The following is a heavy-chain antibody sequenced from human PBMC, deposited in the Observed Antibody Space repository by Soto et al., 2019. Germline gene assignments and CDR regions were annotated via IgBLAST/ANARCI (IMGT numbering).Heavy chain of an antibody. CDR2: IYHGGDA. D-gene: IGHD2-15*01. V-gene: IGHV4-30-2*01. CDR3: ARGEAYCSGGTCYYRFDP. J-gene: IGHJ5*02. CDR1: GGSISSDGYS. Sequence: PSETLSLTCAVSGGSISSDGYSWSWIRQPPGKGLEWIGYIYHGGDAYYNPSLKSRATISVDRSKNQFSLNLSSVTAADTAMYYCARGEAYCSGGTCYYRFDPWGQGTLVTVSS.